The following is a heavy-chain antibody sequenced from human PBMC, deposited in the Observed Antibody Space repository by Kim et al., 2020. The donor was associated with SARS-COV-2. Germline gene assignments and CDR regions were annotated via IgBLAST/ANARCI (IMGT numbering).Heavy chain of an antibody. CDR1: GGSISSSSYY. CDR2: IYYSGST. CDR3: ARTVRGVIIYKC. Sequence: SETLSLTCTVSGGSISSSSYYWGWIRQPPGKGLEWIGSIYYSGSTYYNPSLKSRVTISVDTSKNQFSLKLSSVTAADTAVYYCARTVRGVIIYKCWGQGTLVTVSS. V-gene: IGHV4-39*01. J-gene: IGHJ4*02. D-gene: IGHD3-10*01.